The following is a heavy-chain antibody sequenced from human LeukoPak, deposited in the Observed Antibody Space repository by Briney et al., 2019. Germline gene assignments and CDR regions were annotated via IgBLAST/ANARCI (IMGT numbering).Heavy chain of an antibody. CDR3: MSAHGY. CDR1: GYSFSTNM. V-gene: IGHV3-7*01. Sequence: GGSLRLSCVVSGYSFSTNMMTWVRQAPGKGLEWVATILPGGKESYRVESVKGRFTVSRDNAKNSLFLQMNSLRADDTGVYYCMSAHGYWGQGTLVTVSS. CDR2: ILPGGKES. J-gene: IGHJ4*02.